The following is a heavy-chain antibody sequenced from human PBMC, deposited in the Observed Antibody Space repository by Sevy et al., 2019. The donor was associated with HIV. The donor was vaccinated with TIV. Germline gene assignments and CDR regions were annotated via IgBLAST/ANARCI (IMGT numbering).Heavy chain of an antibody. CDR3: ATRTLSSSFYYYYGMDV. CDR1: GFTFSSYT. D-gene: IGHD6-13*01. V-gene: IGHV3-23*01. J-gene: IGHJ6*02. CDR2: ISGSGRYT. Sequence: GGSLRLSCAASGFTFSSYTMSWVRQAPGKGLEWVSAISGSGRYTYDADSVKGRFTLSRDNSKNTLYLQMNSLRAEDTAVYYCATRTLSSSFYYYYGMDVWVQGTTVTVSS.